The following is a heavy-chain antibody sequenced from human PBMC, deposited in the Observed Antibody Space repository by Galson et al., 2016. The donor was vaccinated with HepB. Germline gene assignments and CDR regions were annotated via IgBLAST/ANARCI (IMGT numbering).Heavy chain of an antibody. CDR2: INPSGGST. CDR1: GYTFTSYY. D-gene: IGHD3-9*01. CDR3: ARNIIPKDSLTGYYGGSEY. V-gene: IGHV1-46*01. J-gene: IGHJ4*02. Sequence: QSGAEVKKPGESLKISCKASGYTFTSYYMHWVRQAPGQGLEWMGIINPSGGSTSYAQKFQGRVTMTRDTSTSTVYMELSSLRSEDTAVYYCARNIIPKDSLTGYYGGSEYWGQGTLVTVSS.